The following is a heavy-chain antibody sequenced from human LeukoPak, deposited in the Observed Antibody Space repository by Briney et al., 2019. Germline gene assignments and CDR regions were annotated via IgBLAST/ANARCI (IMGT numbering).Heavy chain of an antibody. Sequence: PSETLSLTCAVYGGSFSGYYWSWIRQPPGKGLEWIGEINHSGSTNYNPSLKSRVTISVDTSKNQFSLKLSSVTPEDTAVYYCATVRPPDAFHIWGQGTMVTVSS. CDR3: ATVRPPDAFHI. D-gene: IGHD6-25*01. V-gene: IGHV4-34*01. CDR2: INHSGST. J-gene: IGHJ3*02. CDR1: GGSFSGYY.